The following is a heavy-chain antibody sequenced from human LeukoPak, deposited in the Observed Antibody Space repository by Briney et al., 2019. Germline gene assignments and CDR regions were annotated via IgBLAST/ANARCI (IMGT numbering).Heavy chain of an antibody. V-gene: IGHV4-34*01. D-gene: IGHD6-19*01. CDR2: INHSGST. CDR1: GGSFSGYY. Sequence: SETLSLTCAVYGGSFSGYYWSWIRQPPGKGLEWIGEINHSGSTNYNPSLKSRVTMSVDTSKNQFSLKLISVTAADTAVYFCARLYSSGWYSEWFDPWGQGTLVTVSS. J-gene: IGHJ5*02. CDR3: ARLYSSGWYSEWFDP.